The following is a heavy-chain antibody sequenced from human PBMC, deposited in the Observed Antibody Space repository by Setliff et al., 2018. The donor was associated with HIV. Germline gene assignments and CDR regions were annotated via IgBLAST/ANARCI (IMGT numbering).Heavy chain of an antibody. J-gene: IGHJ4*02. CDR1: GGSFSSYA. D-gene: IGHD4-4*01. CDR2: IIPVDGVP. V-gene: IGHV1-69*10. CDR3: ARGQYSNYRVSKNDY. Sequence: ASVKVSCKASGGSFSSYALSWVRQAPGQGLEWMGGIIPVDGVPIYAQKFQGRVTITADKSTTTAYMQLSSLRSEDTAVYYCARGQYSNYRVSKNDYRGQGTLVTVSS.